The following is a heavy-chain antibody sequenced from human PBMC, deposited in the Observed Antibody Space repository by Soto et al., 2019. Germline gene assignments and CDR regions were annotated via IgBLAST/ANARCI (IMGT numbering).Heavy chain of an antibody. CDR2: ISYDGSDK. CDR1: GFTFSNYA. CDR3: ARVQGAGLDY. Sequence: GGPLRLSCAASGFTFSNYAIHWVRQAPGKGLEWVAVISYDGSDKYYAESVKGRFTISRDNSKNTLYVHMNSLRTEDTAVYYCARVQGAGLDYWGQGTLVTVSS. V-gene: IGHV3-30-3*01. J-gene: IGHJ4*02. D-gene: IGHD1-26*01.